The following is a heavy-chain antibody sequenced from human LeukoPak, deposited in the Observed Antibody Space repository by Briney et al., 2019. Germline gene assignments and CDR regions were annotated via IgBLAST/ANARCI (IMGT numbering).Heavy chain of an antibody. CDR2: IYYSGST. CDR3: ARGRPRSSTSCYIDY. V-gene: IGHV4-61*01. D-gene: IGHD2-2*02. Sequence: PSETLSLTCTVSGGSVSSGSYYWSWIRQPPGKGLEWIGYIYYSGSTNYNPSLKSRVTISVDTSKNQFSLKLSSVTAADTAVYYCARGRPRSSTSCYIDYWGQGTLVTVSS. J-gene: IGHJ4*02. CDR1: GGSVSSGSYY.